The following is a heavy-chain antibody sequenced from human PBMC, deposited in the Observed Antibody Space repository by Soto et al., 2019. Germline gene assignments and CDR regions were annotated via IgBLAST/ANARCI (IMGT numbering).Heavy chain of an antibody. V-gene: IGHV3-23*01. CDR1: GFTFSSYA. CDR3: AKISSLYPLPPNWFDP. J-gene: IGHJ5*02. D-gene: IGHD2-2*01. CDR2: ISGSGGST. Sequence: GGSLRLSCAASGFTFSSYAMSWVRQAPGKGLEWVSAISGSGGSTYYADSVKGRFTISRDNSKNTLYLQMNSLRAEDTAVYYCAKISSLYPLPPNWFDPWGQGTLVTVSS.